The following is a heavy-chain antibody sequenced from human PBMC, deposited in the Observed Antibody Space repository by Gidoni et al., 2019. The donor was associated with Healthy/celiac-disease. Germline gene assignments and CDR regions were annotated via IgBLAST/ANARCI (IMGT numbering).Heavy chain of an antibody. J-gene: IGHJ2*01. D-gene: IGHD6-19*01. CDR2: ISAYNGNT. Sequence: QVQLVQSGAEVKKPGASVKVSCKASGYTFTSYGISWVRQAPGQGLEWMGWISAYNGNTNYAQKLQGRVTMTTDTSTSTAYMELRSLRSDDTAVYYCARSIAVARVSSHWYFDLWGRGTLVTVSS. CDR3: ARSIAVARVSSHWYFDL. CDR1: GYTFTSYG. V-gene: IGHV1-18*01.